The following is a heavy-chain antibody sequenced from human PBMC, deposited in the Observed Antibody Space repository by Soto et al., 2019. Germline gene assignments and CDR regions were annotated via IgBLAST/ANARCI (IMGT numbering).Heavy chain of an antibody. CDR2: IIPIFGTA. Sequence: GASVKVSCKASGGTFSSYAISWVRQAPGQGLEWMGGIIPIFGTANYAQKFQGRVTITADESTSTAYMELSSLRSEDTAVYYCAMRYYYDSSGYYSLYYYYGMDVWGQGTTVTVSS. J-gene: IGHJ6*02. D-gene: IGHD3-22*01. CDR1: GGTFSSYA. V-gene: IGHV1-69*13. CDR3: AMRYYYDSSGYYSLYYYYGMDV.